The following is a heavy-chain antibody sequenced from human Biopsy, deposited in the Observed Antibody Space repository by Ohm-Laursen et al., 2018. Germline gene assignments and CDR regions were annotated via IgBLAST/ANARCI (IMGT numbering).Heavy chain of an antibody. V-gene: IGHV1-69*06. J-gene: IGHJ1*01. CDR1: GGTFSNYG. D-gene: IGHD3-9*01. Sequence: SVKVSCKAPGGTFSNYGVNWVRQAPGQGLEWLGGNIPILGTGNYAQKFQDRVTVAADISTSTATMELRSLRSDDTAVYYCATKLTGYFHHWGQGALVSVSS. CDR2: NIPILGTG. CDR3: ATKLTGYFHH.